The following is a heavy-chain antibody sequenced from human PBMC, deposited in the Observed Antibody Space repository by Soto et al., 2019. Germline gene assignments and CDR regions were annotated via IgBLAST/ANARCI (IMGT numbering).Heavy chain of an antibody. V-gene: IGHV4-31*03. CDR3: ARDRAAAGTRQFDY. J-gene: IGHJ4*02. D-gene: IGHD6-13*01. Sequence: SETLSLPCTASRRSISSAGYYWRCLRQHAGEGLEWIGCIDYSGSTYYNPSLKSRVRISVDTSKNQFSLKLSSVTAADTAVYYCARDRAAAGTRQFDYWGQGTLVTVSS. CDR1: RRSISSAGYY. CDR2: IDYSGST.